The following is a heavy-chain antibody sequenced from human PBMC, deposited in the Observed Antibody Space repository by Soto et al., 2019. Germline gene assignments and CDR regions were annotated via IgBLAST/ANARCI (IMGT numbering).Heavy chain of an antibody. V-gene: IGHV3-9*01. Sequence: EEQLVESGGALVQPGRSLRLSCAASGFTFDDYAMHWVRQVPGKGLEWVSFITWNGVNTAYADSIRGRFTISRDNAKNSLYLQMNSLSAEDTAFYYCTRGYCSVGSCAFDIWGKGTIVAVSS. CDR2: ITWNGVNT. CDR3: TRGYCSVGSCAFDI. D-gene: IGHD2-15*01. CDR1: GFTFDDYA. J-gene: IGHJ3*02.